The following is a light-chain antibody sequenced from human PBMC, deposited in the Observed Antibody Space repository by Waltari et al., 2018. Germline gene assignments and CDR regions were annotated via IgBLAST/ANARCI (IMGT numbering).Light chain of an antibody. CDR2: KAS. CDR1: QSVKNN. V-gene: IGKV1-5*03. Sequence: DIQMTQSPSTLSASVGDRVSTTCRASQSVKNNLAWYQQKPGKGIKVVIHKASRLESGVPSRFSGSGYGTEFILTISSLQPDDFATYYCQEYDSLPITFGGGTRVEIK. J-gene: IGKJ4*01. CDR3: QEYDSLPIT.